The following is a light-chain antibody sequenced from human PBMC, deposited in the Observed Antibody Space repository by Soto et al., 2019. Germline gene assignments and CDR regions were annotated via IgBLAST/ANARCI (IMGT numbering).Light chain of an antibody. V-gene: IGKV3-15*01. CDR2: GAS. CDR1: QSVGSH. CDR3: QQYNNWPPWT. Sequence: EGVVTQSPATLSLSPGERATLSCRASQSVGSHLAWFQQKPGQAPRLLIYGASTRATGIPARFSGSGSGTEFTLTISILQSEDFAVYYCQQYNNWPPWTFGQGTKVEIK. J-gene: IGKJ1*01.